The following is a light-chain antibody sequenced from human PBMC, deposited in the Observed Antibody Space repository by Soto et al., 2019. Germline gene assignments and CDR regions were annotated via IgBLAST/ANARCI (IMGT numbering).Light chain of an antibody. CDR3: QQYGSSPQK. CDR1: QSVRSSY. J-gene: IGKJ1*01. CDR2: DAS. Sequence: IVFTQFPGSLSFSLGERATLSCRASQSVRSSYVAWYQQKPGQAPRLLIYDASSRATGIPDRFSGSGSGTDFTLTIRRLEPEDFGVYYGQQYGSSPQKFGQGTKVDI. V-gene: IGKV3-20*01.